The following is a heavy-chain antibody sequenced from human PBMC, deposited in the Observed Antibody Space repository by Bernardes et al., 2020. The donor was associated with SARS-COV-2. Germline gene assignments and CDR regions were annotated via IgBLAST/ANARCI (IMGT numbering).Heavy chain of an antibody. CDR1: GYTFTGYY. D-gene: IGHD3-22*01. CDR3: ALPPTNYDRYGMDV. CDR2: INPNSGGT. J-gene: IGHJ6*02. Sequence: ASVKVSCKASGYTFTGYYMHWVRQAPGQGLEWMGWINPNSGGTNYAQKFQGRVTMTRDTSISTAYMELSRLRSDDTAVYYCALPPTNYDRYGMDVWGQGTTGTVSS. V-gene: IGHV1-2*02.